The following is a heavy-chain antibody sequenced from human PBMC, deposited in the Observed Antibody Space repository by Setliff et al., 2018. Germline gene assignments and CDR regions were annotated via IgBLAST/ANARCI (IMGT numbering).Heavy chain of an antibody. Sequence: GGSLRLSCAASGFTFSRYWMSWVRQAPGKGLEWVANIKQDGSEKYYVDSVKGRFTISRDNAKNSLYLQMNSLRAEDTAVYYCARENTAKNFWGEESDYWGQGTLVTVSS. D-gene: IGHD3-3*01. J-gene: IGHJ4*02. V-gene: IGHV3-7*01. CDR1: GFTFSRYW. CDR3: ARENTAKNFWGEESDY. CDR2: IKQDGSEK.